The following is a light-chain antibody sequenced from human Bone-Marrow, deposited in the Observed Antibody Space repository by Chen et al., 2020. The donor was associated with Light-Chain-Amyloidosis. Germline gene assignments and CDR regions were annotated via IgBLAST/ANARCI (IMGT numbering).Light chain of an antibody. Sequence: QAALTQPASLSGSPGHAITISSPGTSSDFGGYNYVSWYQQHPGKAHQLMIYEVSNRPSGGSNRFSGSKSGNTASLTISGLQAEDEADYYCSSYTSSSKDVFGTGTKVTVL. CDR1: SSDFGGYNY. V-gene: IGLV2-14*01. CDR3: SSYTSSSKDV. CDR2: EVS. J-gene: IGLJ1*01.